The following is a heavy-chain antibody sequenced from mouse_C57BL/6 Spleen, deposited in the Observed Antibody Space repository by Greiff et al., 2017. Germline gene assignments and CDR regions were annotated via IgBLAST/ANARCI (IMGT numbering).Heavy chain of an antibody. CDR3: ARTGRGYFDV. D-gene: IGHD4-1*01. CDR1: GFTFSDYG. J-gene: IGHJ1*03. V-gene: IGHV5-17*01. CDR2: ISSGSSTI. Sequence: EVMLVESGGGLVKPGGSLKLSCAASGFTFSDYGMHWVRQAPEKGLEWVAYISSGSSTIYYADTVKGRFTISRDNAKNPLFLQMTSLRSEDTAMYYCARTGRGYFDVWGTGTTVTVSS.